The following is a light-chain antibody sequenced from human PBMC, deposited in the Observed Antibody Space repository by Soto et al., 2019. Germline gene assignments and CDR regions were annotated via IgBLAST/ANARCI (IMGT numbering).Light chain of an antibody. CDR2: DVS. J-gene: IGLJ1*01. CDR1: SSDVGGYNY. Sequence: QSVLTQPASVSGSPGQSITISCTGTSSDVGGYNYVSWYQHHPGKAPKLMIYDVSNRPSGVSNRFSGSKSGNTASLSISGLQPEDEADYYCSSYRTSTTRQIVCGTGTKVTVL. V-gene: IGLV2-14*03. CDR3: SSYRTSTTRQIV.